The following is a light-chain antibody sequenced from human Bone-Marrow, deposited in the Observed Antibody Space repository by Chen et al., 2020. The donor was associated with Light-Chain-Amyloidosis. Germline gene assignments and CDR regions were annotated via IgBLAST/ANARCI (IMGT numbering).Light chain of an antibody. J-gene: IGKJ4*01. Sequence: EILLTQSPGTLSSSPGERATLSCRAAQTVSSAYLAWYQQKPGQPPRLLIYAASNRAADIPARFSGSSSGTDVTLTSSRLEPECFGVYYCQQYGGSPPISFGGGTKVEIK. V-gene: IGKV3-20*01. CDR3: QQYGGSPPIS. CDR2: AAS. CDR1: QTVSSAY.